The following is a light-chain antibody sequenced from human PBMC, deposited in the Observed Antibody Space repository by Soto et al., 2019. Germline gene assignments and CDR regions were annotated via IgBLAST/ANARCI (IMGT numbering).Light chain of an antibody. J-gene: IGLJ2*01. V-gene: IGLV1-44*01. CDR2: RNT. CDR3: ASWDDSLDVVV. CDR1: TSNIGSDT. Sequence: QSVLTQPPSASGTPGQRVTISCSGSTSNIGSDTVNWYQQLPGTAPKLLIYRNTQRPSGVPDRFSGSKSGASASLAISGLQSEDGADYYCASWDDSLDVVVFGGGTKLTVL.